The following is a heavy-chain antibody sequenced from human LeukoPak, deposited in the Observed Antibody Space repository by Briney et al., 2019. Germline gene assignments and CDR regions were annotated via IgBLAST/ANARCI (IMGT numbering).Heavy chain of an antibody. CDR2: IYYSGST. Sequence: SETLSLTCTVSGGSISSSSYYWGWIRQPPGKGLEWIGSIYYSGSTYYNPSLKSRVTISVDTSKNQISLKLSSVTAADTAVYYCARLMGPGYCSSTSCYVGAYYFDYWGQGTLVTVSS. D-gene: IGHD2-2*03. CDR3: ARLMGPGYCSSTSCYVGAYYFDY. J-gene: IGHJ4*02. CDR1: GGSISSSSYY. V-gene: IGHV4-39*01.